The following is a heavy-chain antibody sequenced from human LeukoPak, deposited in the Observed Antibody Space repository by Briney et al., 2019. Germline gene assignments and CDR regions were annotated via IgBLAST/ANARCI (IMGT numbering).Heavy chain of an antibody. CDR2: IWSDGSGK. V-gene: IGHV3-33*01. D-gene: IGHD3/OR15-3a*01. Sequence: PGGSLRLSCVASGFTFSSYGMHWVCQAPGEGLEWVSVIWSDGSGKYYADSVNGRFTISRDNSKKTLYLQMSSLRTEDTAVYYCARGGRNYYYGMDVWGQGTTVTVSS. CDR3: ARGGRNYYYGMDV. J-gene: IGHJ6*02. CDR1: GFTFSSYG.